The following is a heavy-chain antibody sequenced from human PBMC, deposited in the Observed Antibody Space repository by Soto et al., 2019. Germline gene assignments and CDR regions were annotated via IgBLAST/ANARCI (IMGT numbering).Heavy chain of an antibody. D-gene: IGHD1-7*01. Sequence: SETLSLTCAVYGGSFSGYSWTWIRQPPGKGLEWIGEINHSGSTKYNPSLESRVTISLDTSKNHFSLKLSSVTAADTAVYYCARDLPQTGTTFYGMDVWGQGTTVTVSS. CDR3: ARDLPQTGTTFYGMDV. J-gene: IGHJ6*02. CDR2: INHSGST. CDR1: GGSFSGYS. V-gene: IGHV4-34*01.